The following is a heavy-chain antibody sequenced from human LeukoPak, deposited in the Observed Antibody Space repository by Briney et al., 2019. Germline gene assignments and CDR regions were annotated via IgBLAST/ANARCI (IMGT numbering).Heavy chain of an antibody. CDR3: ARAGSSGSYYMYYGMDV. CDR1: GISVSSYA. V-gene: IGHV3-30*04. CDR2: MPQDGSNE. D-gene: IGHD6-19*01. J-gene: IGHJ6*02. Sequence: HAGRSLRLSCAVSGISVSSYAVHWVRQAPGKGLEWVAVMPQDGSNEHYADSVKGRFTISRDMSKNTVFLLMNSLRGEDTAVYYCARAGSSGSYYMYYGMDVWGQGTTVVVSS.